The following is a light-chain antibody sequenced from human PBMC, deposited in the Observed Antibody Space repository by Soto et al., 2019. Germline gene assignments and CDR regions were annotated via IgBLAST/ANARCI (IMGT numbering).Light chain of an antibody. CDR1: QSVSSTS. CDR2: GVS. J-gene: IGKJ1*01. V-gene: IGKV3-20*01. CDR3: QQYDSSVWT. Sequence: EIVLTQSPGTLSLSPGDRATLSCRASQSVSSTSLAWYQQKPGQAPRLLMYGVSSRATGIPDRFSGSGSGTDCTLTINRREPEDFAVYFCQQYDSSVWTFGQGTKVEIK.